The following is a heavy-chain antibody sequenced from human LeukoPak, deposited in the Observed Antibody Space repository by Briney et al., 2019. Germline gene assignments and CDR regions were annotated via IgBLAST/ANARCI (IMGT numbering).Heavy chain of an antibody. CDR3: ARGAGPFDL. CDR2: FYPNGSR. CDR1: GGSISSDY. V-gene: IGHV4-4*07. Sequence: SEPLSLTCTVSGGSISSDYWRWIRQPAGKGLEWIGRFYPNGSRNDNPFLKSRVTMSVDTSKNQFSLRLTSVTAADTAVYYCARGAGPFDLWGEGALVTVSS. J-gene: IGHJ4*02. D-gene: IGHD6-13*01.